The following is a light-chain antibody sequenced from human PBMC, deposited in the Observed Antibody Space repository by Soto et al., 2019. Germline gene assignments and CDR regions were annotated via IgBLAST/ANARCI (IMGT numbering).Light chain of an antibody. CDR2: GAS. V-gene: IGKV3-20*01. Sequence: EIVLTQSPGTLSLSPGERATLSCRASQSVSSSYLAWYQQKPGQAPRLLIYGASSRATGIPDRFSGSGSGTGFNLTISRLEPEDCAVYYCQQYGSSPLTFGGGTKVEIK. J-gene: IGKJ4*01. CDR3: QQYGSSPLT. CDR1: QSVSSSY.